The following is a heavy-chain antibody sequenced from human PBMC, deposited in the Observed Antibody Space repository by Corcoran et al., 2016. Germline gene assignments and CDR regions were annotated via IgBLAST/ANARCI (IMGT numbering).Heavy chain of an antibody. V-gene: IGHV3-21*01. Sequence: EVQLVESGGGLVKPGGSLRLSCAASGFTFSSYSMNWVRQAPGKGLEWVSSISSSSSYIYYADSVKGRFTISRDNAKNSLYLQMNSLRAEETAVYYCARDSVAARGLVFDYWGQGTLVTVSS. J-gene: IGHJ4*02. CDR1: GFTFSSYS. CDR2: ISSSSSYI. D-gene: IGHD6-6*01. CDR3: ARDSVAARGLVFDY.